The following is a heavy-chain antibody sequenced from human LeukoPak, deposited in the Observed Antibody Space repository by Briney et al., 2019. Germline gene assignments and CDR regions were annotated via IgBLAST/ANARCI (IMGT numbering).Heavy chain of an antibody. V-gene: IGHV3-30*18. CDR1: GFTFRNYG. Sequence: GGSLRLSCAVSGFTFRNYGMHWVRQAPGKVLEWVAVISYDESDKYYGDSVKGRFTISRDNSKNTLFLQMNSLRAEDTAVYFCAKDFRRADYYDSSGYYRMIDYWGQGTLVTVSS. D-gene: IGHD3-22*01. CDR3: AKDFRRADYYDSSGYYRMIDY. CDR2: ISYDESDK. J-gene: IGHJ4*02.